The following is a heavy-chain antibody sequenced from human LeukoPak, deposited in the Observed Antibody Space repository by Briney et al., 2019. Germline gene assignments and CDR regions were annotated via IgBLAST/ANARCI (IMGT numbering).Heavy chain of an antibody. V-gene: IGHV5-10-1*01. Sequence: GESLKISCKGSGYSFTNYWISWVRQMPGKGLEWMGRIDPSDSYINYSPSFQGHVTFSADKSISTAYLQWSSLKASDTAMYYCARVRVTTSLYYYYGLDVWGQGTTVTVSS. D-gene: IGHD4-17*01. CDR3: ARVRVTTSLYYYYGLDV. J-gene: IGHJ6*02. CDR1: GYSFTNYW. CDR2: IDPSDSYI.